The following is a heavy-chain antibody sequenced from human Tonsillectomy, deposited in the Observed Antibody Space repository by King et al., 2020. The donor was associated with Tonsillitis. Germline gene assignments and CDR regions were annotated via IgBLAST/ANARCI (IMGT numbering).Heavy chain of an antibody. V-gene: IGHV3-23*04. CDR2: ISGIDGST. CDR3: AKDPPDSPPDY. D-gene: IGHD1-14*01. CDR1: GFTFSNYA. J-gene: IGHJ4*02. Sequence: VQLVESGGGLVQPGGSLRLSCAVSGFTFSNYAMNWVRQAPGKGLEWVSFISGIDGSTHYADSVKGRFTISRDNSKNTLFLQMNSLRPEDTAVYYCAKDPPDSPPDYWGQGTLVTVSS.